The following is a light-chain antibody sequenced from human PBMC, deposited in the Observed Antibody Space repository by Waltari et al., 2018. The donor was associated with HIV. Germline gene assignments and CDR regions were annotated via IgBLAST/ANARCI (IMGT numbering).Light chain of an antibody. J-gene: IGKJ1*01. V-gene: IGKV1-39*01. CDR3: QQSYSTPRT. CDR1: QSIITY. Sequence: DIQMTQSPSSLSASVGDRVTITCRASQSIITYLDWYQQKPGKAPQILVYSAFNLQSGVPSRFSGSGSGTDFTLTISTLQPEDFATYYCQQSYSTPRTFGQGTKVEIK. CDR2: SAF.